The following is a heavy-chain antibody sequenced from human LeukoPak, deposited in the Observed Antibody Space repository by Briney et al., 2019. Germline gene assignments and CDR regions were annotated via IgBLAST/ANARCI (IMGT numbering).Heavy chain of an antibody. D-gene: IGHD2-2*01. CDR3: AKSLGEGYCSSTSCYLGAVYYGMDV. Sequence: PGGSLRLSCAASGFTFSSYAMSWVRQAPGKGLEWVSAISGSGGSTYYADSVKGRFTISRDNSKNTLYLQMNSLRAEDTAVYYCAKSLGEGYCSSTSCYLGAVYYGMDVWGQGTTVTVSS. V-gene: IGHV3-23*01. J-gene: IGHJ6*02. CDR1: GFTFSSYA. CDR2: ISGSGGST.